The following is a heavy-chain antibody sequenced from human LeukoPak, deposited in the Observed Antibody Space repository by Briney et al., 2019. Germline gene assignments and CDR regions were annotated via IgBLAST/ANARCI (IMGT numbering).Heavy chain of an antibody. CDR2: IYSGGST. J-gene: IGHJ4*02. CDR3: AKVQKSGDYWDYFDY. V-gene: IGHV3-23*03. CDR1: GFTFSSYS. Sequence: PGGSLRLSCAASGFTFSSYSMNWVRQAPGKGLEWVSVIYSGGSTYYADSVKGRFTISRDTSKNTLYLQMNSLSAEDTAVYYCAKVQKSGDYWDYFDYWGQGTLVTVSS. D-gene: IGHD1-26*01.